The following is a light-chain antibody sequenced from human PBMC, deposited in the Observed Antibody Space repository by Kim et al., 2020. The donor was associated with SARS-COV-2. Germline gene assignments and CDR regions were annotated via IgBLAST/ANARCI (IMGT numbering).Light chain of an antibody. V-gene: IGKV1-39*01. Sequence: ISSYLYWYQQKPGKAPQLLIYGASTLYSGVPSRFSGSGSGTEFTLTISSLQPEDFATYYCQQSYSTPVTFGQGTKVDIK. CDR2: GAS. CDR3: QQSYSTPVT. CDR1: ISSY. J-gene: IGKJ1*01.